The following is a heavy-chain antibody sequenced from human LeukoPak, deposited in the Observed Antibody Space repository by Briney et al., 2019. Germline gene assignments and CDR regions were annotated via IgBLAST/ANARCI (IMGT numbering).Heavy chain of an antibody. CDR2: IYTSGST. V-gene: IGHV4-61*02. Sequence: PSETLSLTCTVSGGSISSGSYYWRWIRPPAGKGLEWIGRIYTSGSTNYNPSLKSRFTISVDTSKNQFSLKLSSVTAAYRAVYYCARSPRYYDFWSGSEWFDPWSQGTLVTVSS. J-gene: IGHJ5*02. D-gene: IGHD3-3*01. CDR1: GGSISSGSYY. CDR3: ARSPRYYDFWSGSEWFDP.